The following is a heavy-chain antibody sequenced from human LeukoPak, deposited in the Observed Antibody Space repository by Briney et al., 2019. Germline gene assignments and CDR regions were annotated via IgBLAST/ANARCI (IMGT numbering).Heavy chain of an antibody. J-gene: IGHJ2*01. CDR2: IRYDGSNK. Sequence: GGSLRLSCAASGFTFSSYGMHWVRQAPGKGLEWVAFIRYDGSNKYYADSVKGRFTISRDNSKNTLYLQMNSLRAEDTAVYYCAKSYSSGYYYGYFDLWGRGTLVTVSS. D-gene: IGHD3-22*01. V-gene: IGHV3-30*02. CDR1: GFTFSSYG. CDR3: AKSYSSGYYYGYFDL.